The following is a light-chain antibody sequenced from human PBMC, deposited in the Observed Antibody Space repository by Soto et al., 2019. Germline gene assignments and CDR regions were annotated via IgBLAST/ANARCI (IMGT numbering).Light chain of an antibody. Sequence: SYELTQPPSVSVAPGRTATITCGGNNIGSKSVHWYHQKPGQAPVLVVYDDDDRPSGIPERISGSNSGNTATLTISRVEAGDEADYYYQVWDSSDHYVFGTGTKVTVL. CDR2: DDD. CDR3: QVWDSSDHYV. J-gene: IGLJ1*01. V-gene: IGLV3-21*02. CDR1: NIGSKS.